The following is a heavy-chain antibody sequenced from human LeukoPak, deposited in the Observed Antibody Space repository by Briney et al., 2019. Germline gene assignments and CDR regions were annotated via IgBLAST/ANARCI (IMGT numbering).Heavy chain of an antibody. V-gene: IGHV4-39*02. D-gene: IGHD6-13*01. CDR2: IYYSGST. Sequence: SETLSLTCTVPGGSISSSSYYWGWIRQPPGKGLEWIGSIYYSGSTYYNPSLKSRVTISVDTSKNQFSLKLSSVTAADTAVYYYARDGSAAGAIDYWGQGTLVTVSS. CDR3: ARDGSAAGAIDY. J-gene: IGHJ4*02. CDR1: GGSISSSSYY.